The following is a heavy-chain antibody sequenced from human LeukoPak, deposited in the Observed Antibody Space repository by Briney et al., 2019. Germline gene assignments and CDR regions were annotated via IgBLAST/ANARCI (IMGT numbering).Heavy chain of an antibody. J-gene: IGHJ4*02. CDR2: IKEDGSDK. CDR1: GFTFSGSW. D-gene: IGHD1/OR15-1a*01. V-gene: IGHV3-7*05. Sequence: GGSLTLSCAASGFTFSGSWMTWVRQAPGKGLEWVAHIKEDGSDKYYVDSVTGRFTISRVNTKNSLYLQMSSLRAEDTAVYYCATWNSDWEFAYWGQGTLVSVSS. CDR3: ATWNSDWEFAY.